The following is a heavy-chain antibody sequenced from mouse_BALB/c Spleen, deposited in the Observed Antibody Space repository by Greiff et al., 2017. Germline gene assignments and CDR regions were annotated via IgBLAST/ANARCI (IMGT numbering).Heavy chain of an antibody. V-gene: IGHV2-6-7*01. CDR2: IWGDGST. CDR3: ARDPIYYGNYYAMDY. D-gene: IGHD2-1*01. Sequence: VHLVESGPGLVAPSQSLSITCTVSGFSLTGYGVNWVRQPPGKGLEWLGMIWGDGSTDYNSALKSRLSISKDNSKSQVFLKMNSLQPDDTARYYCARDPIYYGNYYAMDYWGQGTSVTVSA. J-gene: IGHJ4*01. CDR1: GFSLTGYG.